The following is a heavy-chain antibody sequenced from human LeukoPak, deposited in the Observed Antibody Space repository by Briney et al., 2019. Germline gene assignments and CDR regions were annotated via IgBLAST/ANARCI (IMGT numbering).Heavy chain of an antibody. CDR1: GFTFSSYG. D-gene: IGHD3-22*01. CDR2: IRCDGSNK. J-gene: IGHJ3*02. V-gene: IGHV3-30*02. CDR3: ARGSSGSYAFDI. Sequence: GGSLRLSCAASGFTFSSYGMHWVRQAPGKGLEWVAFIRCDGSNKYYADSVKGRFTISRDNSKNTLYLQMNSLRAEDTAVYYCARGSSGSYAFDIWGQGTMVTVSS.